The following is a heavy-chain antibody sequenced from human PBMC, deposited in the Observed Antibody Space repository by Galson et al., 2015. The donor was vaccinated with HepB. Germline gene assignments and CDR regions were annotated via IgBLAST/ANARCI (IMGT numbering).Heavy chain of an antibody. Sequence: SLRLSCAASGFTFSSYAMHWVRQAPGKGLEYVSAINSNGGSTYYADCVKGRFTISRDNSKSTLYLQMGSLRAEDMAVYYCARVFLPRDSSGYYYDYWGQGTLVTVSS. CDR1: GFTFSSYA. CDR3: ARVFLPRDSSGYYYDY. CDR2: INSNGGST. V-gene: IGHV3-64*02. J-gene: IGHJ4*02. D-gene: IGHD3-22*01.